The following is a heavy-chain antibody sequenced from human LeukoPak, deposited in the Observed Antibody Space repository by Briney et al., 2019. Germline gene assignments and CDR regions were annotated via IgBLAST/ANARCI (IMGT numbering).Heavy chain of an antibody. V-gene: IGHV3-66*01. J-gene: IGHJ6*02. CDR1: GFTVSSNY. CDR3: ARDCSSGSCYSDYYYYAMDV. CDR2: IYSGGST. D-gene: IGHD2-15*01. Sequence: GGSLRLSCAASGFTVSSNYMSWVRQAPGKGLEWDSVIYSGGSTYYADSVKGRFTISRDSSKNTLYLQMNSLRAEDTAVYYCARDCSSGSCYSDYYYYAMDVWGQGTTVTVSS.